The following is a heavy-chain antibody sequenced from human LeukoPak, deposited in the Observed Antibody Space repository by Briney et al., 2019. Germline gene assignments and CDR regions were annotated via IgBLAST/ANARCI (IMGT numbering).Heavy chain of an antibody. Sequence: PGGSLRLSCAASGFTFSSYWMHWVRQAPGKGLEWVSAISGSGGSTYYADSVKGRFTISRDNSKNTLYLQMNSLRAEDTAVYYCAKGGWFGELLLDYWGQGTLVTVSS. J-gene: IGHJ4*02. V-gene: IGHV3-23*01. CDR1: GFTFSSYW. D-gene: IGHD3-10*01. CDR2: ISGSGGST. CDR3: AKGGWFGELLLDY.